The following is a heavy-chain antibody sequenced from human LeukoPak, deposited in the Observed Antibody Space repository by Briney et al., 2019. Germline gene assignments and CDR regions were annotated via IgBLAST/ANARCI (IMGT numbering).Heavy chain of an antibody. CDR1: GGSISSDGSY. D-gene: IGHD2-2*01. CDR3: ERDIRYCSSTSCPGWYFDV. Sequence: PSETLSLTCTVSGGSISSDGSYWSWIRQHPGEGLEWIGNIYSRGSTYYNPSLNSRVTISLDTSENRFSLTLSSVTAADTAVYYCERDIRYCSSTSCPGWYFDVWGRGTLVTVSA. J-gene: IGHJ2*01. CDR2: IYSRGST. V-gene: IGHV4-31*03.